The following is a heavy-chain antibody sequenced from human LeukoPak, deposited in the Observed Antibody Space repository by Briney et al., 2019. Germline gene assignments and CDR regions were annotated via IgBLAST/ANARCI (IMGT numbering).Heavy chain of an antibody. CDR2: INNDGTAT. CDR3: ARARNYVSFEDY. V-gene: IGHV3-74*01. CDR1: GFTFNYFW. D-gene: IGHD1-7*01. J-gene: IGHJ4*02. Sequence: GGSLRLSCAASGFTFNYFWMHWVRQVPGKGLVWVSGINNDGTATYYADSVKGRFTISRDNSKNTLYLQMNSLRAEDTAVYYCARARNYVSFEDYWGQGTLVTVSS.